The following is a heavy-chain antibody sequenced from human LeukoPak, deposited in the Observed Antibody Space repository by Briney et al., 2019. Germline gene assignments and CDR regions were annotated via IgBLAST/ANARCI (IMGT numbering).Heavy chain of an antibody. CDR1: GGPISSRTYY. D-gene: IGHD3-10*01. J-gene: IGHJ5*02. CDR3: ARHARYYHASGTYYHNWFDP. CDR2: IYYSGNT. Sequence: SETLSLTCTVSGGPISSRTYYWGWIRQPPGKGLEWIGSIYYSGNTYYNPSPKSRVTISVDTSKNQFSLNLSSVTAADTAVYYCARHARYYHASGTYYHNWFDPWGQGTLVTVSS. V-gene: IGHV4-39*01.